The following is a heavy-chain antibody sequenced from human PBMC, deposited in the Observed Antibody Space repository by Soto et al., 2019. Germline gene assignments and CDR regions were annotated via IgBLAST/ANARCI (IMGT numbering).Heavy chain of an antibody. D-gene: IGHD3-3*01. CDR1: GYTFTSYA. CDR2: INAGNGNT. Sequence: ASVKVSCKASGYTFTSYAIHWVRQAPGQRLEWMGWINAGNGNTKYSQKFQGRVTITRDTSASTAYLELSSLRSEDTAVYYCARLTAIPTIFGGFDPWGQGTLVTVSS. CDR3: ARLTAIPTIFGGFDP. V-gene: IGHV1-3*01. J-gene: IGHJ5*02.